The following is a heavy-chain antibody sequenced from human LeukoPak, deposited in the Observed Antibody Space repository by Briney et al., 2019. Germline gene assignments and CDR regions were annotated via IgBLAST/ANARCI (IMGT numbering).Heavy chain of an antibody. CDR2: ISSSSIYI. CDR3: ARDGSRGNLVTAPDY. CDR1: GFTFSSYS. Sequence: GGSLRLSCAASGFTFSSYSMNWVRQAPGKGLEWVSSISSSSIYIYYADSVKGRFTISRDNAKNSLYLQMNSLRAEDTAVYYCARDGSRGNLVTAPDYWGQGTLVTVSS. V-gene: IGHV3-21*01. D-gene: IGHD2-21*02. J-gene: IGHJ4*02.